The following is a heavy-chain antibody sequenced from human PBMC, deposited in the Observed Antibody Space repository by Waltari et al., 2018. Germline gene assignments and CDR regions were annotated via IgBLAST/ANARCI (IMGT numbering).Heavy chain of an antibody. CDR3: ARVRGVGATEGSFDY. Sequence: QVQLVESGGGVVQPGRSLRLSCAASGFTFSSYGMHWVRQAPGKGVEGVAVIWYDGSNKNYAEAGKGRFTISRDNSKNTLYLQMNSLRAEDTAVYYCARVRGVGATEGSFDYWGQGTLVTVSS. D-gene: IGHD1-26*01. CDR1: GFTFSSYG. J-gene: IGHJ4*02. V-gene: IGHV3-33*01. CDR2: IWYDGSNK.